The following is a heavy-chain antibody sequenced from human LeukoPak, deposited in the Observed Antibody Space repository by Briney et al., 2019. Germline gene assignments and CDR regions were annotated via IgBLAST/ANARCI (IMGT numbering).Heavy chain of an antibody. CDR1: GYTFTSYA. J-gene: IGHJ4*02. CDR3: AREHRPYSNYPQACDY. CDR2: INAGNGNT. Sequence: ASVKVSCKASGYTFTSYAMHWVRQAPGQRLEWMGWINAGNGNTKYSQKFQGRVTITRDTSASTAYMELSSLRSEDTAVYYCAREHRPYSNYPQACDYWGQGTLVTVSS. V-gene: IGHV1-3*01. D-gene: IGHD4-11*01.